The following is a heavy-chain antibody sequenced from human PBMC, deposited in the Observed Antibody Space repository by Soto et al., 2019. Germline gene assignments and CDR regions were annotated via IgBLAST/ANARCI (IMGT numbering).Heavy chain of an antibody. Sequence: EVKVVESGGGLVQPGGSLRLSCAASGFTFSDNWMHWVRQAPGKSPAWVSGLSGGGVNTFYADSVRGRFTVSVDNSKNTVYLQMNSLRVEDTAVYYCARWDGYGDEWGQGTLVTVSS. CDR2: LSGGGVNT. J-gene: IGHJ4*02. CDR3: ARWDGYGDE. CDR1: GFTFSDNW. D-gene: IGHD5-12*01. V-gene: IGHV3-23*04.